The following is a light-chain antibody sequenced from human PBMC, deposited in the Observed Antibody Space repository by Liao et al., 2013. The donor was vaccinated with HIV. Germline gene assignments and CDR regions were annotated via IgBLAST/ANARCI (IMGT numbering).Light chain of an antibody. Sequence: SYELTQPPSVSVAPGKTARITCGGNNIGSKSVHWYQQKPGQAPVLVIYYDSDRPSGIPERFSGSNSGNTATLTISRVEAGDEADYYCQAWDSSTFXVFGTGTKVTVL. CDR2: YDS. CDR1: NIGSKS. J-gene: IGLJ1*01. CDR3: QAWDSSTFXV. V-gene: IGLV3-21*01.